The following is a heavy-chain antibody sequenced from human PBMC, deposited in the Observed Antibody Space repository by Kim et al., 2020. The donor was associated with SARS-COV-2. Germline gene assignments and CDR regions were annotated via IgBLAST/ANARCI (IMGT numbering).Heavy chain of an antibody. CDR1: GYTLTELS. CDR2: FDPEDGET. J-gene: IGHJ5*02. V-gene: IGHV1-24*01. CDR3: ATSPPYSGYEHNWFDP. D-gene: IGHD5-12*01. Sequence: ASVKVSCKVSGYTLTELSMHWVRQAPGKGLEWMGGFDPEDGETIYAQKFQGRVTMTEDTSTDTAYMELSSLRSEDTAVYYCATSPPYSGYEHNWFDPWGQGTLVTVSS.